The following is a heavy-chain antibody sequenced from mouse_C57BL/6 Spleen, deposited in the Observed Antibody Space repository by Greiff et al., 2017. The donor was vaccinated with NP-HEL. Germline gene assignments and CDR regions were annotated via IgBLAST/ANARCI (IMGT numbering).Heavy chain of an antibody. CDR3: TTNSQDY. V-gene: IGHV14-4*01. CDR1: GFNIKDDY. J-gene: IGHJ4*01. CDR2: IDPENGDT. Sequence: VQLQQSGAELVRPGASVKLSCTASGFNIKDDYMHWVKQRPEQGLEWIGWIDPENGDTEYASKFQGKATITADTSSNTAYLQLSSLTSEDTAVYYCTTNSQDYWGQGTSVTVSS.